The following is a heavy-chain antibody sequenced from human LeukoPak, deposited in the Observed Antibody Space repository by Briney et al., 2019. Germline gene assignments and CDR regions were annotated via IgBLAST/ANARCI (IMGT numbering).Heavy chain of an antibody. J-gene: IGHJ4*02. V-gene: IGHV4-59*01. CDR2: IYYSGNT. D-gene: IGHD1-26*01. Sequence: SETLSLTCTVSGGSISSFYWSWIRQPPGKGLEWIGYIYYSGNTNYNPSLKNRVTISVDTSKNQFSLKLSSVTAADTAVYYCARGYSGSNGRFDYWGQGTLVTVSS. CDR3: ARGYSGSNGRFDY. CDR1: GGSISSFY.